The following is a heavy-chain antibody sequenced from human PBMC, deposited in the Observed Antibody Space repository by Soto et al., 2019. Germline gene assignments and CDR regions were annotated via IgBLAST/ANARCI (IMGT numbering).Heavy chain of an antibody. CDR2: IYYSGST. V-gene: IGHV4-39*01. CDR3: AWGLLGGFLEWLSPRGNYYGMDV. Sequence: KTSETLSLTCTVSGGSISSSSYYWGWIRQPPGKGLEWIGSIYYSGSTYYNPSLKSRVTISVDTSKNQFSLKLSSVTAADTAVYYCAWGLLGGFLEWLSPRGNYYGMDVWGQGTTVTVSS. D-gene: IGHD3-3*01. CDR1: GGSISSSSYY. J-gene: IGHJ6*02.